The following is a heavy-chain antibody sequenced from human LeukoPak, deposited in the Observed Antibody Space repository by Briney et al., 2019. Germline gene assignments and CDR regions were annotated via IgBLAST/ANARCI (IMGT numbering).Heavy chain of an antibody. J-gene: IGHJ2*01. V-gene: IGHV4-4*07. CDR1: GGSIRGYY. Sequence: EPLSLTCTVSGGSIRGYYWSWIRRPAGKGLEWIGRIYTSGSTNYNPTLTSRVTTSPDTTTKQCSLRLSSVRDAETRVYFVARRPYGSGKGNWYFEISGGST. D-gene: IGHD3-10*01. CDR2: IYTSGST. CDR3: ARRPYGSGKGNWYFEI.